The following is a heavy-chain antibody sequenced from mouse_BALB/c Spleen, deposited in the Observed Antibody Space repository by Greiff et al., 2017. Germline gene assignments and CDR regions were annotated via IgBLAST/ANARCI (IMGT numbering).Heavy chain of an antibody. J-gene: IGHJ4*01. CDR1: GYSITSDYA. D-gene: IGHD2-4*01. CDR3: ARDGDYDGYYYAMDY. V-gene: IGHV3-2*02. Sequence: EVKLQESGPGLVKPSQSLSLTCTVTGYSITSDYAWNWIRQFPGNKLEWMGYISYSGSTSYNPSLKSRISITRDTSKNQFFLQLNSVTTEDTATYYCARDGDYDGYYYAMDYWGQGTSVTVSS. CDR2: ISYSGST.